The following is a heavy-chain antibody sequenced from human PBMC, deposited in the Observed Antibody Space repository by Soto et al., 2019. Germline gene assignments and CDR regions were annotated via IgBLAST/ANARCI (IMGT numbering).Heavy chain of an antibody. CDR1: GFTFSSYA. CDR2: ISYDGSNK. CDR3: ARDPTEGLLRYFDWLGWFDP. D-gene: IGHD3-9*01. Sequence: GGSLRLSCAASGFTFSSYAMHWVRQAPGKGLEWVAVISYDGSNKYYADSVKGRFTISRDNSKNTLYLQMNSLRAEDTAVYYCARDPTEGLLRYFDWLGWFDPWGQGTLVTVSS. J-gene: IGHJ5*02. V-gene: IGHV3-30-3*01.